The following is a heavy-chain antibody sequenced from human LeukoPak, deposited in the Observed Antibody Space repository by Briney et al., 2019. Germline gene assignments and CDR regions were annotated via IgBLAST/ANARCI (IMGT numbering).Heavy chain of an antibody. CDR3: AKAIFGVALNDY. J-gene: IGHJ4*02. CDR1: GFTVSSNY. D-gene: IGHD3-3*01. V-gene: IGHV3-23*01. CDR2: ISGSGGST. Sequence: GGSLRLSCAASGFTVSSNYMSWVRQAPGKGLEWVSAISGSGGSTYYADSVKGRFTISRDNSKNTLYLQMNSLRAEDTAVYYCAKAIFGVALNDYWGQGTLVTVSS.